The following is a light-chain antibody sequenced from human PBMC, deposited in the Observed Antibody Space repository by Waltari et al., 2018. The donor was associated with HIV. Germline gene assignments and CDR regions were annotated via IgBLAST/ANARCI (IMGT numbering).Light chain of an antibody. Sequence: QSVLTQPPSVSGAPGQRVTIFCTGSSSNIGAGHAVHWYQLLPGTAPKVVIFDNIARPAGVPARFSGSRSGTSASLAINELRAEDEADYYCHSHAGNLGVFGGGTKVTVL. CDR3: HSHAGNLGV. CDR2: DNI. J-gene: IGLJ3*02. CDR1: SSNIGAGHA. V-gene: IGLV1-40*01.